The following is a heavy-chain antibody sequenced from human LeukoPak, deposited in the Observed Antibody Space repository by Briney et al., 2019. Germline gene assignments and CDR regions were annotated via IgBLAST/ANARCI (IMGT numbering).Heavy chain of an antibody. Sequence: GGSLRLSCATSGFTFSSHGMHWVRQAPGRGLEWVADIWYDGSKTYYADSVRGRFTISRDYSKNTLYLQMNKLRAEETAVYYCAKDLSYGSPWFDPWGQGTLVTVSS. CDR2: IWYDGSKT. CDR3: AKDLSYGSPWFDP. J-gene: IGHJ5*02. D-gene: IGHD3-10*01. V-gene: IGHV3-33*06. CDR1: GFTFSSHG.